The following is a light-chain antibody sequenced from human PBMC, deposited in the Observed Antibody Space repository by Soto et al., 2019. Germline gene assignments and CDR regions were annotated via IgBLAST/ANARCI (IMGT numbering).Light chain of an antibody. V-gene: IGKV3-11*01. CDR1: QSVSSY. Sequence: EVVLTQSPVTLSLSPGERATLSCRASQSVSSYLAWYQQKPGQAPRLVIYEASKRATGIPARFSGSGSGTDFTLTITNIEPEDFAVYFCQQWSRWPRETFGPGTTVDIK. CDR3: QQWSRWPRET. J-gene: IGKJ3*01. CDR2: EAS.